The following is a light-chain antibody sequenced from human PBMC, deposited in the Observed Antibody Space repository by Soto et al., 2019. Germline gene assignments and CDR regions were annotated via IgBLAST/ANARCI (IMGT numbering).Light chain of an antibody. Sequence: QSALTQPASLSGSPGQSITISCTGTSSDVGSSTLVSWYKRRPGKAPKLMIYEGSKRPSGVSNRFSGSKSGNTASLTISGLVGADEAATYCCSYADSSKFLVFGGGTKLTDL. CDR1: SSDVGSSTL. CDR2: EGS. V-gene: IGLV2-23*03. J-gene: IGLJ3*02. CDR3: CSYADSSKFLV.